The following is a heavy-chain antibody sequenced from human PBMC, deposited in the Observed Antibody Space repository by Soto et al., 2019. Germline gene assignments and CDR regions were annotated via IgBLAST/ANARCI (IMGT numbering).Heavy chain of an antibody. J-gene: IGHJ1*01. V-gene: IGHV3-7*03. CDR3: ARGGWDND. Sequence: VQLVESGGGLVQPGGSLRLSCAASGFTFTGSWMSWVRQAPGKGLEWVALINQDGSATYFVDSVKGRFTISRDNGKKSVFLQMNNLRAEDTGIYHCARGGWDNDWGQGTLVTVSS. CDR2: INQDGSAT. CDR1: GFTFTGSW. D-gene: IGHD6-19*01.